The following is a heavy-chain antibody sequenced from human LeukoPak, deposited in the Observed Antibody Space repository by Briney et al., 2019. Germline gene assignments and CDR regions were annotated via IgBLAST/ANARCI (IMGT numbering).Heavy chain of an antibody. CDR3: ATDSPETAAFDY. V-gene: IGHV3-48*04. CDR1: GFSFSTYS. CDR2: IVGSSSNI. J-gene: IGHJ4*02. D-gene: IGHD1-1*01. Sequence: PEGSLRLSCTASGFSFSTYSMNWVRQAPGKGLEWVSYIVGSSSNIYYADSVKGRFTISRDNAKNSLYLQMDSLRAEDTAVYYCATDSPETAAFDYWGQGTLVTVSS.